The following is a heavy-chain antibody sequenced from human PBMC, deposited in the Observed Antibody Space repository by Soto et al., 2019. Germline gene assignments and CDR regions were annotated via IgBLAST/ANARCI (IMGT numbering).Heavy chain of an antibody. D-gene: IGHD2-2*01. V-gene: IGHV3-49*03. Sequence: GGSLSLPCTAVGFTFVYFCMGWFLQAPWEGREWVGVIRRKTFGGTTEYAASVKGRFTISRDDSRSIGYLQMNSLKTEDTAVYYCTRDCTSTSCNYDYGMDVWGQGTTVTVSS. CDR2: IRRKTFGGTT. CDR3: TRDCTSTSCNYDYGMDV. J-gene: IGHJ6*02. CDR1: GFTFVYFC.